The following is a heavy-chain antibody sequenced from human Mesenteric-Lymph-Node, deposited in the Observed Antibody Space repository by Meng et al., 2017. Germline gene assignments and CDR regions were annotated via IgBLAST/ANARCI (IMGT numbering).Heavy chain of an antibody. D-gene: IGHD6-19*01. Sequence: EVQLVESGGGLVQPGGSLRLSCAASGFTISRRCMHWVRQAPGKGLLWVSRINSDGRTTNYADSVKGRFTISRDNAKNTLYLQMNSLRAEDTAVYFCTGLSGPFDYWGQGTLVTVSS. CDR2: INSDGRTT. V-gene: IGHV3-74*01. J-gene: IGHJ4*02. CDR3: TGLSGPFDY. CDR1: GFTISRRC.